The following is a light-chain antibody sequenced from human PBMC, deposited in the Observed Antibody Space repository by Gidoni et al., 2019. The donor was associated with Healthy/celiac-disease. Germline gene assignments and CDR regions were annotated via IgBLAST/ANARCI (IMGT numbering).Light chain of an antibody. CDR2: EVS. CDR1: SSDVVSYNL. CDR3: CSYAGSSTFKV. J-gene: IGLJ2*01. V-gene: IGLV2-23*02. Sequence: SALTQPASVSGSPGQSITISCTGTSSDVVSYNLVSWYQQPPGKAPKLMIYEVSKRPSGVSNRFSGSKSGNTASLTISGLQAEDEADYYCCSYAGSSTFKVFGGGTKLTVL.